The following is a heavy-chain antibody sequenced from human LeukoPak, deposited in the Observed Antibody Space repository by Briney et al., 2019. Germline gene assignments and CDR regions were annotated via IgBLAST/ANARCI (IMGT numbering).Heavy chain of an antibody. Sequence: EASVKVSCKASGYTFTGYYMHWVRQAPGQGLEWMGWINPNSGGTNYAQKFQGRVTMTRDTSISTAYMELSRLRSDDTAVYYCARSPLSSWYDVSSFLVDPWGQGTLVTVSS. CDR1: GYTFTGYY. CDR3: ARSPLSSWYDVSSFLVDP. CDR2: INPNSGGT. D-gene: IGHD6-13*01. J-gene: IGHJ5*02. V-gene: IGHV1-2*02.